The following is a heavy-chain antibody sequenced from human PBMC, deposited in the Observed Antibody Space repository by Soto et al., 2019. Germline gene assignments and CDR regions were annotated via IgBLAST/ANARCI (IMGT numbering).Heavy chain of an antibody. V-gene: IGHV1-69*13. J-gene: IGHJ5*02. Sequence: SVKVSCKASGCTFSSYAISWVRQAPGQGLEWMGGIIPIFGTANYAQKFQGRVTITADESTSTAYMELSSLRSEDTAVYYCARDVGSSGNWFDPWGQGTLVTVSS. CDR1: GCTFSSYA. CDR2: IIPIFGTA. D-gene: IGHD6-13*01. CDR3: ARDVGSSGNWFDP.